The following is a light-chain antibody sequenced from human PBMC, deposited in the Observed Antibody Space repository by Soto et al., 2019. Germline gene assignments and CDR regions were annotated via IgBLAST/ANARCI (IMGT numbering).Light chain of an antibody. V-gene: IGKV3D-15*01. CDR3: QQYNNWPPLIT. Sequence: ETVMTQSPATLPVSPGERATLSFSASQSVRSNLAWYQQKPGQAPRLLIYGASSRATGIPDRFSGSGSGTDFTLTISRLEPEDFAVYYCQQYNNWPPLITFGQGTRLEIK. CDR1: QSVRSN. J-gene: IGKJ5*01. CDR2: GAS.